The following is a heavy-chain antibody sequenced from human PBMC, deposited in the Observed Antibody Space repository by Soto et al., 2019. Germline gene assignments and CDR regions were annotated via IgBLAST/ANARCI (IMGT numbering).Heavy chain of an antibody. CDR2: IYYSGST. Sequence: SETLSLTCTVSGGSISSYYWSWIRQPPGKGLEWIGYIYYSGSTNYNPSLKSRVTISVDTSKNHFSLKLSSVTAADTAVYYCAASVGFLEWLRPPVNYYYYMDVWGKGTTVTVSS. J-gene: IGHJ6*03. CDR3: AASVGFLEWLRPPVNYYYYMDV. D-gene: IGHD3-3*01. V-gene: IGHV4-59*08. CDR1: GGSISSYY.